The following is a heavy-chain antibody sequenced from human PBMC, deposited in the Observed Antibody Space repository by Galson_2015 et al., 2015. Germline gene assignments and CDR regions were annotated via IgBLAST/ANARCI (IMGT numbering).Heavy chain of an antibody. CDR1: GFTFSDYC. CDR2: ISSSGTTI. J-gene: IGHJ3*01. D-gene: IGHD6-19*01. Sequence: SLRLSCAASGFTFSDYCMSWIRQAPGKGLEWVSYISSSGTTIKYTDSVKGRFTISRDNAKNSLYLQMNSLRAEDTAVYYCAREGSSSDAFDVWGQGTMVTVSS. V-gene: IGHV3-11*01. CDR3: AREGSSSDAFDV.